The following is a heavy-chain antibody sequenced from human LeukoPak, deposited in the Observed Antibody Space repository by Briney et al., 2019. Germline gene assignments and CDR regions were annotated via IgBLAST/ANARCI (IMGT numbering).Heavy chain of an antibody. CDR1: GISFSAHG. Sequence: GGSLRLSCAASGISFSAHGMHWVRQAPGKGLEWLSVIYSGGSTYYADSVKGRFSLSRDNSRNTLYLQMNNLRAEDTAVYFCAGGYSSGWYDFDYWGQGVLVTVSS. V-gene: IGHV3-53*01. CDR2: IYSGGST. CDR3: AGGYSSGWYDFDY. D-gene: IGHD6-19*01. J-gene: IGHJ4*02.